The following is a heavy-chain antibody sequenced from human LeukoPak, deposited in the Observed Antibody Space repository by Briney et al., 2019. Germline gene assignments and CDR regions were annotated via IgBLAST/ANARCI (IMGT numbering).Heavy chain of an antibody. Sequence: GASVKVSCKVSGYTLTELSMHWVRQAPGKGLEWMGGFDPEDGETIYAQKFQGRVTMTEDTSTDTAYMELSSLRSEDTAVYYCAAGPTYGGGFCWFDPWGQGTLVTVSS. CDR1: GYTLTELS. CDR3: AAGPTYGGGFCWFDP. V-gene: IGHV1-24*01. D-gene: IGHD4-23*01. CDR2: FDPEDGET. J-gene: IGHJ5*02.